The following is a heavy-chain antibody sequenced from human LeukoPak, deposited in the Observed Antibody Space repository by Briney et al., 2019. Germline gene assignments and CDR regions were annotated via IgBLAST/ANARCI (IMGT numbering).Heavy chain of an antibody. Sequence: GESLKISCKGSGYSFTSYWIGWVRQMPGKGLEWMGIIYPGDSDTRYCPSFQGQVTISADKSISTAYLQWSSLKASDTAMYYCARRGSGYYHYYYMDVWGKGTTVTASS. CDR1: GYSFTSYW. V-gene: IGHV5-51*01. CDR2: IYPGDSDT. CDR3: ARRGSGYYHYYYMDV. J-gene: IGHJ6*03. D-gene: IGHD1-26*01.